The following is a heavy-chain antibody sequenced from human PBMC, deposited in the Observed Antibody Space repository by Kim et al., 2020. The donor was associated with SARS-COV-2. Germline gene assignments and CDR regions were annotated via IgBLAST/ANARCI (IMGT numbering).Heavy chain of an antibody. J-gene: IGHJ4*02. Sequence: GGSLRLSCAASGFTFSSYAMSWVRQAPGKGLEWVSAISGSGGSTYYADSVKGRFTISRDNSKNTLYLQMNSLRAEDTAVYYCAKVVGITGTTRVFDYWGQGTLVTVSS. D-gene: IGHD1-7*01. CDR2: ISGSGGST. CDR1: GFTFSSYA. CDR3: AKVVGITGTTRVFDY. V-gene: IGHV3-23*01.